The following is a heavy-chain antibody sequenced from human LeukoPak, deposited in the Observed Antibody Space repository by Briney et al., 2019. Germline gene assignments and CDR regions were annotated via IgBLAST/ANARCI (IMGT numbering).Heavy chain of an antibody. CDR2: ISSSSSTI. CDR3: ARDMAAPIMNYFDY. D-gene: IGHD3-16*01. J-gene: IGHJ4*02. CDR1: GFTFSSYS. Sequence: GGSLRLSCAASGFTFSSYSMNWVRQAPGKGLEWVSYISSSSSTIYYADSVKGRFTISRDNAKNSLYLQMNSLRAEDTAVYYCARDMAAPIMNYFDYWGQGTLVTVSS. V-gene: IGHV3-48*01.